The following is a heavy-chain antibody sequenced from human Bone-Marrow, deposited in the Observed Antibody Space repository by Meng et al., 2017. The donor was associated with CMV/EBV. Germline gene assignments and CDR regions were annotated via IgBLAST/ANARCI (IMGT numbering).Heavy chain of an antibody. J-gene: IGHJ4*02. D-gene: IGHD5-12*01. CDR3: ARQSGGSCFDS. CDR2: IYSGGTP. V-gene: IGHV3-53*01. CDR1: GFTVSSNY. Sequence: GESLKISCAASGFTVSSNYMSWIRQAPGKGLEWVSVIYSGGTPYYADSVKGRFTISRDNSKNTLYLQMNSLRAEDTAVYYCARQSGGSCFDSWGQGTRVTVSS.